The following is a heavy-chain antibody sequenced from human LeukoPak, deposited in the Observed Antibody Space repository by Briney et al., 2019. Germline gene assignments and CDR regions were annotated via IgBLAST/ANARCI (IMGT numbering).Heavy chain of an antibody. Sequence: ASVKVSCKASGYTFTSYAMHWVRQAPGQRLEWMGWINAGNGNTKYSQKFQGRVTITRDTSASTACMELSSLRSEDTAVYYCARGWLAETTVVTPYNYWGQGTLVTVSS. CDR1: GYTFTSYA. CDR2: INAGNGNT. CDR3: ARGWLAETTVVTPYNY. D-gene: IGHD4-23*01. J-gene: IGHJ4*02. V-gene: IGHV1-3*01.